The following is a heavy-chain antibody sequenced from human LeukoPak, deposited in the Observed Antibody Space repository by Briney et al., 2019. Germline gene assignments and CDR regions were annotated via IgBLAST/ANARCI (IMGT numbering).Heavy chain of an antibody. V-gene: IGHV3-23*01. Sequence: PGGSLRLSCAASGLTFSSYAMSRVRQVPGKGLEWVSGISVPAGNTHYADSVKGRFTISRDNSKNTLYLQMNSLRAEDTAVYYCAKGYYYTMDVWGQGTTVTVSS. CDR2: ISVPAGNT. CDR3: AKGYYYTMDV. D-gene: IGHD1-14*01. CDR1: GLTFSSYA. J-gene: IGHJ6*02.